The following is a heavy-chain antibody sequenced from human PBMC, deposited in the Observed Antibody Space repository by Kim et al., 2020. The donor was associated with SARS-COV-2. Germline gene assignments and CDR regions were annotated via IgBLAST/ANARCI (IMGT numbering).Heavy chain of an antibody. CDR2: INYKSDEM. Sequence: GGSLRLSCAASGFDFEDFAMHWVRQRPGGGLEWVASINYKSDEMAYVGSVTGRFTISRDNAKKYIYLQMTNLTPEDTAFYYCAKDPRKHSTPWYPFFDHWGQGALVVVSS. CDR3: AKDPRKHSTPWYPFFDH. CDR1: GFDFEDFA. V-gene: IGHV3-9*01. J-gene: IGHJ4*02. D-gene: IGHD1-20*01.